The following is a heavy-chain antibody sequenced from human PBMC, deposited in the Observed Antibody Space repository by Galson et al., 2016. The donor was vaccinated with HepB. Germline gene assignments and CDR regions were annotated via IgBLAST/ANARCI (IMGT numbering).Heavy chain of an antibody. CDR2: IFYTGTT. Sequence: SETLSLTCTVSGGSISTNNHYWVWVRQPPGKGLEWVGTIFYTGTTYYSPSLKRRVNVSVGTSRNQFSLKLTSVTAADTAVYFCARLMAIGAFDYWGQGILVTVSS. CDR1: GGSISTNNHY. J-gene: IGHJ4*02. V-gene: IGHV4-39*01. D-gene: IGHD5-24*01. CDR3: ARLMAIGAFDY.